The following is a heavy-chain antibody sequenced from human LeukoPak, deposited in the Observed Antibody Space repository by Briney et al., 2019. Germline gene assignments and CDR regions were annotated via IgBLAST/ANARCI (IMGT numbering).Heavy chain of an antibody. Sequence: ASVKVSCKASGYTFTGYYTHWVRQAPGQGLEWMGWINPNSGGTNYAQKFQGRVTMTRDTSISTAYMELSRLRSDDTAVYYCAIPYSSGYPNDAFDIWGQGTMVTVSS. J-gene: IGHJ3*02. CDR3: AIPYSSGYPNDAFDI. CDR2: INPNSGGT. V-gene: IGHV1-2*02. CDR1: GYTFTGYY. D-gene: IGHD3-22*01.